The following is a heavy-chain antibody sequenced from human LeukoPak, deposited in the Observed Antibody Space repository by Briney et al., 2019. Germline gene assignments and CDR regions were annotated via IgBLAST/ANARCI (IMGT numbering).Heavy chain of an antibody. V-gene: IGHV3-21*01. CDR2: ISSSSSYI. CDR1: GFTFSSYS. Sequence: PGGSLRLSCAASGFTFSSYSMNWVRQAPGKGLESVSSISSSSSYIYYADSVKRRFTISRDNAKNSLYLQMNSLRAEDTAVYYCARDQDDVVVPAAMYYFDYWGQGTLVTVSS. J-gene: IGHJ4*02. CDR3: ARDQDDVVVPAAMYYFDY. D-gene: IGHD2-2*01.